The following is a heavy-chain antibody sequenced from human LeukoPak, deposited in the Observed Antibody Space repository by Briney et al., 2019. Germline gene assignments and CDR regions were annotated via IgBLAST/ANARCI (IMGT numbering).Heavy chain of an antibody. Sequence: GASVKVSCKASGYTFTSYGISWVRQAPGQGLEWMGWISAYNGNTNYAQKLQGRVTMTTDTSTSTAYMELRSLRSDDTAVYYCARGPRSTYGSGRPIDYWGQGTLVTVSS. D-gene: IGHD3-10*01. J-gene: IGHJ4*02. CDR3: ARGPRSTYGSGRPIDY. V-gene: IGHV1-18*01. CDR1: GYTFTSYG. CDR2: ISAYNGNT.